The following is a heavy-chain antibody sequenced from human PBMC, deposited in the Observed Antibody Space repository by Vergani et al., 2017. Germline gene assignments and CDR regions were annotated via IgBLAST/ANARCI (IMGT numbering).Heavy chain of an antibody. J-gene: IGHJ6*03. Sequence: QVQLQQWGGGLLKPSETLSLTCVVNGGSFTSYHWTWIRQSPGEGLEWVGDIDHTGRPDYNPSLKSRLTMSVDKSRNQFSLTLISGAATDTAIYCCARVNTETNGHLYYYYYMDVWGQGTAVTVS. V-gene: IGHV4-34*01. CDR2: IDHTGRP. CDR1: GGSFTSYH. CDR3: ARVNTETNGHLYYYYYMDV. D-gene: IGHD4-11*01.